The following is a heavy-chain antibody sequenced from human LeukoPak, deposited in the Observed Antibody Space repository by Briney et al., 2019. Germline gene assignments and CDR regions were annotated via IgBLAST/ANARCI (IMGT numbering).Heavy chain of an antibody. CDR1: GGSISSYY. V-gene: IGHV4-59*12. J-gene: IGHJ5*02. CDR2: IYYGGST. D-gene: IGHD1-1*01. CDR3: ARVSTGTNWFDP. Sequence: SETLSLTCTVSGGSISSYYWGWIRQPPGKGLEWIGYIYYGGSTNYNPSLKSRVTISVDTSKNQFSLKLSSVTAADTAVYYCARVSTGTNWFDPWGQGTLVTVSS.